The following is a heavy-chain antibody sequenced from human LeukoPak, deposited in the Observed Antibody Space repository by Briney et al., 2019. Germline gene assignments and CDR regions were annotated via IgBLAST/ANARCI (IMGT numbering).Heavy chain of an antibody. CDR2: ISTTSTYI. CDR1: GFTSSAYT. CDR3: ARKPNDY. V-gene: IGHV3-21*01. J-gene: IGHJ4*02. Sequence: GGSLRLSCAASGFTSSAYTKNWICQAPGKGLEWVSSISTTSTYIYYADSVRGRFTISRDNTKSSLYLQMNSLRAEDTAVYYCARKPNDYLGQGTLVTVSS.